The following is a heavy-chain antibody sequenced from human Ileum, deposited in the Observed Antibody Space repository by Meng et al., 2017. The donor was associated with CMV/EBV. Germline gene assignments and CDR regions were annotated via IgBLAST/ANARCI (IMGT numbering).Heavy chain of an antibody. CDR3: AKVVVVANRGWFDP. D-gene: IGHD2-15*01. V-gene: IGHV4-31*03. Sequence: SETLSLTCTVSGGSISSGGYYWSWIRQHPGKGLEWIGYIYYSGSTYYNPSLKIRVTISVDTSKNQFSLKLSSVTAADTAVYYCAKVVVVANRGWFDPWGQGTLVTVSS. J-gene: IGHJ5*02. CDR1: GGSISSGGYY. CDR2: IYYSGST.